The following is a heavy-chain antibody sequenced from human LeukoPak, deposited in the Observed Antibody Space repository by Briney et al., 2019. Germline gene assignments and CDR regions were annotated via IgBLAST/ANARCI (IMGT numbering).Heavy chain of an antibody. D-gene: IGHD4-17*01. CDR2: IKSKTDGGTT. Sequence: GGSLRLSCVSSGFTIGTAWMSWVRQAPGKGLEWVGRIKSKTDGGTTDYAAPVKGRFTISRDDSKNTLYLQMNSLKTEDTAVHYCTTVNYGDYDPWGQGTLVTVSS. V-gene: IGHV3-15*01. J-gene: IGHJ5*02. CDR3: TTVNYGDYDP. CDR1: GFTIGTAW.